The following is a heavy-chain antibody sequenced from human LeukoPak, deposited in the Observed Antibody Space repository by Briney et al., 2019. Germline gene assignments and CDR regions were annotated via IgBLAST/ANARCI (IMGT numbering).Heavy chain of an antibody. CDR1: GGSVSSGSYY. V-gene: IGHV4-61*01. CDR2: IYYGRRT. D-gene: IGHD2-15*01. J-gene: IGHJ4*02. CDR3: ARGPVVAATRGLFD. Sequence: SETLSLTCTVSGGSVSSGSYYWTWIRQPPGKGLEWIGYIYYGRRTNYNPSLKSRVTISVDTSKNQFSLKLGSVTAADTAVYYCARGPVVAATRGLFDWGQGTLVTVSS.